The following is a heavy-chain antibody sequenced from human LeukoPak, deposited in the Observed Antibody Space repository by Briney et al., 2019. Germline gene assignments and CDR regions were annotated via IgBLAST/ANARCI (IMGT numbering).Heavy chain of an antibody. Sequence: SETLSLTCAVFGGSFGDYSWTWVRQPPGKGLEWIGEINHSGNTNYSPSLKTRVTISIDTSKNQFSLNLNSVTAADTAVYYCARGGSSVDYWGQGTLGTVSS. CDR2: INHSGNT. D-gene: IGHD6-6*01. V-gene: IGHV4-34*01. CDR3: ARGGSSVDY. CDR1: GGSFGDYS. J-gene: IGHJ4*02.